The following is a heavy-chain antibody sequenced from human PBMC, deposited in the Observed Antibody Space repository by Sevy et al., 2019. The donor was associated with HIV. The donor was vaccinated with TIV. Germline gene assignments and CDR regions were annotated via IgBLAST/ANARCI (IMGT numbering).Heavy chain of an antibody. J-gene: IGHJ3*02. CDR1: GFTFSSYA. V-gene: IGHV3-23*01. CDR2: ISGSGGST. Sequence: GSLRLSCAASGFTFSSYAMSWVRQAPGKGLEWVSAISGSGGSTYDAASVKGRFTISRDNSKNTLYLQMNSLRAEDTAVYYCAKDGSSGSYGGAFDIWGQGTMVTVSS. D-gene: IGHD1-26*01. CDR3: AKDGSSGSYGGAFDI.